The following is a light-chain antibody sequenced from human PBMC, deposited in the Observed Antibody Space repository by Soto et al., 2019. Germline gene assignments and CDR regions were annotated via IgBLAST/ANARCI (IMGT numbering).Light chain of an antibody. CDR1: QSVSSSY. CDR2: GAS. J-gene: IGKJ5*01. Sequence: EIVLTQSPGTLSLSPGERATLSCRASQSVSSSYLAWYQQKPGQAPRLLIYGASSRATGILDRFSGSGSGTDFTLTISRLEPEDFAVYYCQQYGSSPRITFGQGTHWRL. V-gene: IGKV3-20*01. CDR3: QQYGSSPRIT.